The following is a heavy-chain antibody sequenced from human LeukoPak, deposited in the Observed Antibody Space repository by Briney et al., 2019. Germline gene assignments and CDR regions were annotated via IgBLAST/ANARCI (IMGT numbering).Heavy chain of an antibody. V-gene: IGHV5-51*01. D-gene: IGHD3-10*01. CDR3: ARQSRDGSKTRGYYFDS. CDR1: GYIFANYW. CDR2: IYPADSDT. J-gene: IGHJ4*02. Sequence: GESLKISCQVSGYIFANYWIGWVRQMPGKGLETMGIIYPADSDTTYSPSFEGQVTISADKSIDTVYLQWSSLKASDTATYYCARQSRDGSKTRGYYFDSWGQGTLVTVSS.